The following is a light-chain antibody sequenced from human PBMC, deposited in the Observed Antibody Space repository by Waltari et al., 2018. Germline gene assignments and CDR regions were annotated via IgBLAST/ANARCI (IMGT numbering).Light chain of an antibody. CDR2: EVN. J-gene: IGLJ3*02. V-gene: IGLV1-51*01. CDR3: GSWDSSLGIGV. Sequence: QSVLTQAPSVSAAPGQTVTISCSGTTPTIGNNYVSWYQQLPGAAPKIVIYEVNRRASGIPDRFSGSKSGASATLGITGLQTGDEADYYCGSWDSSLGIGVLGGGTRLTVL. CDR1: TPTIGNNY.